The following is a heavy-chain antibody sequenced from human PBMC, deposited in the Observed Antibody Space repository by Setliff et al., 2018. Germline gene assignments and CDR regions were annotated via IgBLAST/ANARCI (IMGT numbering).Heavy chain of an antibody. CDR1: GDSMSGAS. J-gene: IGHJ4*03. CDR2: VFPNGAS. D-gene: IGHD3-9*01. Sequence: SETLSLTCSVSGDSMSGASIWSWIRQPPGRGLEFMGYVFPNGASKYDPSFKSRLTISVDTSKNQFSLKLNSVTAADTAVYYCARAPRYFDPTGSYLDYWGKGTTVTVS. CDR3: ARAPRYFDPTGSYLDY. V-gene: IGHV4-4*08.